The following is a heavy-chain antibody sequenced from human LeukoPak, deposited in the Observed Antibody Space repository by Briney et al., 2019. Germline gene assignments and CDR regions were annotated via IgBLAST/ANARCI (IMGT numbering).Heavy chain of an antibody. CDR1: GFTFTNNF. Sequence: GGSLTLSCAASGFTFTNNFMSWVRQAPGKGLDWVSTIRIVGDEGTHYADSVKGRFTISRDDSKNTLYLQMSSLRADDTAVYYCAKDHSGSHYRHDFWSQGTLVTVYS. V-gene: IGHV3-23*01. D-gene: IGHD1-26*01. CDR3: AKDHSGSHYRHDF. J-gene: IGHJ4*02. CDR2: IRIVGDEGT.